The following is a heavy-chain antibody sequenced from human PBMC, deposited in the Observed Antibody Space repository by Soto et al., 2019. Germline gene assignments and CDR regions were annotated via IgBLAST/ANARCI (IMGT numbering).Heavy chain of an antibody. D-gene: IGHD3-16*01. J-gene: IGHJ4*02. CDR3: ARPRPNFGAVDS. CDR2: IYLGGTT. Sequence: NPSETLSLTCAVSGYSITSSSFWGWIRQPPGKGLEWIGSIYLGGTTYYDPSLKSRVTISVDTSKNEFSLKLSSVTAADTAVYYCARPRPNFGAVDSWGQGALVTVSS. CDR1: GYSITSSSF. V-gene: IGHV4-38-2*01.